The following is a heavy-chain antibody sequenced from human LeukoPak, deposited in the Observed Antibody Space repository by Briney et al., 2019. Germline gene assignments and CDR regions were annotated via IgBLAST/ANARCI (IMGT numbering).Heavy chain of an antibody. V-gene: IGHV3-7*03. Sequence: GGSLRLSCAASGFTFSSYWMSWVRQAPGKGLEWVANIKQDGSEKYYVDSVKGRFTISRDNAKNSLYLQMNSLRAEDTAVYYCARANPGYGDYVFDAFDIWGQGTMVPVSS. CDR2: IKQDGSEK. D-gene: IGHD4-17*01. CDR3: ARANPGYGDYVFDAFDI. J-gene: IGHJ3*02. CDR1: GFTFSSYW.